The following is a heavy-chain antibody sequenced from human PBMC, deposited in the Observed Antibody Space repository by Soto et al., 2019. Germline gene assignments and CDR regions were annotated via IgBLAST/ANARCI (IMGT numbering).Heavy chain of an antibody. Sequence: NPXASLSLTCTVSGGCTTSDYGSWIRQPPGKGLEWLGYIFHSLGAKYNPSLGSRGTISLDTSKNQLSLSLRSVTAADTAIYFCVRDLNGSGDYWGQGTLVTVSS. J-gene: IGHJ4*02. CDR3: VRDLNGSGDY. CDR2: IFHSLGA. V-gene: IGHV4-59*01. CDR1: GGCTTSDY. D-gene: IGHD3-10*01.